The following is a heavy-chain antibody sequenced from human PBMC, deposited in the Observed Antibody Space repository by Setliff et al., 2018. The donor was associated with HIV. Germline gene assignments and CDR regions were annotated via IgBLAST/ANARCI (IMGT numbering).Heavy chain of an antibody. CDR1: GYTFTDHY. Sequence: ASVKVSCKASGYTFTDHYLHWVRQAPGQALEWMGWFTPFNDNTNYAQKYRGRIPITRDRSMSTAYMELSSLRSEDTGMYYCARSSRANEAFDVWGQGTMVTVSS. J-gene: IGHJ3*01. V-gene: IGHV1-45*02. CDR3: ARSSRANEAFDV. CDR2: FTPFNDNT.